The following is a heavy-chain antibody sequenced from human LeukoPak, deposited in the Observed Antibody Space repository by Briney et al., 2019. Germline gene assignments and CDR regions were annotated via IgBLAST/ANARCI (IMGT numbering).Heavy chain of an antibody. CDR2: ISYDGSNK. CDR3: AKVTGGDMITYGGLDY. Sequence: PGGSLRLSCAASGFTFSSYGMHWVRQAPGKGLEWVAVISYDGSNKYCADSVKGRFTISRDNSKNTLYLQMNSLRAEDTAVYYCAKVTGGDMITYGGLDYWGQGTLVTVSS. D-gene: IGHD3-16*01. J-gene: IGHJ4*02. CDR1: GFTFSSYG. V-gene: IGHV3-30*18.